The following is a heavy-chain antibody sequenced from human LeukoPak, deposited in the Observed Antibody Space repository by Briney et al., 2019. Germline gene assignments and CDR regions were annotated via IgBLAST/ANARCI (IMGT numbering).Heavy chain of an antibody. CDR1: EDISSTYW. V-gene: IGHV5-51*01. CDR2: IYSGDSDT. D-gene: IGHD1-26*01. CDR3: ARRVGRYEYFDY. J-gene: IGHJ4*02. Sequence: AESLKISFKGAEDISSTYWSAWGRQMAGKGLEWRGIIYSGDSDTRYSASFQGLVTTSADKCIATSNPQWSSMKASNTAMYYCARRVGRYEYFDYWGQGTLVTVSS.